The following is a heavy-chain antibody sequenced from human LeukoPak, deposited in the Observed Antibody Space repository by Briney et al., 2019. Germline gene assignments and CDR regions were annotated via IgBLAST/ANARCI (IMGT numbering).Heavy chain of an antibody. V-gene: IGHV3-49*04. D-gene: IGHD3-16*01. J-gene: IGHJ4*02. Sequence: GGSLRLSCAASGFTFNSYYMAWVRQAPGKGLEWVGFIRSKAYGGTTEYAASVKGRFTISRDDSKSIAYLQMNSLKTEDTAVYYCSSMYLGEFDYWGQGTLVTVSS. CDR1: GFTFNSYY. CDR2: IRSKAYGGTT. CDR3: SSMYLGEFDY.